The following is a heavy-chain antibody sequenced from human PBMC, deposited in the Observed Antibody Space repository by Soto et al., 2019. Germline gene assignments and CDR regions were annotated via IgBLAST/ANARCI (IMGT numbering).Heavy chain of an antibody. Sequence: QVQLVQSGAEVKKPGASVKVSCKASGYTFTSYGISWVRQAPGQGREWMGWISAYNGNTNYAQKLQCRVTMTTDPPTSTAYMELRSLRSDDTAVYYCARVEPRRAMIVGDAFDIGGQGTIVTVSS. CDR1: GYTFTSYG. CDR2: ISAYNGNT. D-gene: IGHD3-22*01. V-gene: IGHV1-18*04. J-gene: IGHJ3*02. CDR3: ARVEPRRAMIVGDAFDI.